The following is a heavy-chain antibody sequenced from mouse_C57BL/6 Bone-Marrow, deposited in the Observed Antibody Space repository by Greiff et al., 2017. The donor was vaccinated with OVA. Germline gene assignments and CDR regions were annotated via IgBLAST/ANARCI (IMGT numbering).Heavy chain of an antibody. CDR2: ISYDGSN. J-gene: IGHJ1*03. Sequence: EVQLQESGPGLVKPSQSLSLTCSVTGYSITSGYYWNWIRQFPGNKLEWMGYISYDGSNNYNPSLKNRISITRDTSKNQFFLKLNSVTTEDTATYYCAFRYFDVWGTGTTVTVSS. CDR3: AFRYFDV. CDR1: GYSITSGYY. V-gene: IGHV3-6*01.